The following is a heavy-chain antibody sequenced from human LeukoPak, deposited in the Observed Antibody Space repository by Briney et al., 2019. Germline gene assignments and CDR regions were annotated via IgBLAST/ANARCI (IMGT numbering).Heavy chain of an antibody. D-gene: IGHD5-12*01. Sequence: GASVKVSCKASGGTFSSYAISWVRQAPGQGLEWMGGIIPIFGTANYAQKFQGRVTITADESTSTAYMELSSLRSEDTAVYYCARDPGYSGYGQSPFDYWGQGTLVTVSS. CDR1: GGTFSSYA. J-gene: IGHJ4*02. CDR3: ARDPGYSGYGQSPFDY. CDR2: IIPIFGTA. V-gene: IGHV1-69*13.